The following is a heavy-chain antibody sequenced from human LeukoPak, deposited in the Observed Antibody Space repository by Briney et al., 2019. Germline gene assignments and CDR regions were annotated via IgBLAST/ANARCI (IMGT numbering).Heavy chain of an antibody. CDR2: IFTSGIT. V-gene: IGHV4-4*07. CDR1: GDSLNGYY. J-gene: IGHJ5*02. D-gene: IGHD4-17*01. Sequence: SETLSLTCTVSGDSLNGYYWGWIRQPAGKGLEWIGRIFTSGITKYSPSLRSRVTMSIDMSKNQFSLKLSSVTAADTAVYYCARVDGDYGKGFDPWGQGTLVTVSS. CDR3: ARVDGDYGKGFDP.